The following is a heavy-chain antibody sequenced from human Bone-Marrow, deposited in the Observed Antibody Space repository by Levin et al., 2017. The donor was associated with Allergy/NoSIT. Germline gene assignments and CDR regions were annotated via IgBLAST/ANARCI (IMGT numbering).Heavy chain of an antibody. CDR1: GGTFSSYT. CDR3: ARDFIRDSLSMVTPRVGDY. V-gene: IGHV1-69*04. D-gene: IGHD5-18*01. J-gene: IGHJ4*02. Sequence: EASVKVSCKASGGTFSSYTISWVRQAPGQGLEWMGRIIPILGIANYAQKFQGRVTITADKSTSTAYMELSSLRSEDTAVYYCARDFIRDSLSMVTPRVGDYWGQGTLVTVSS. CDR2: IIPILGIA.